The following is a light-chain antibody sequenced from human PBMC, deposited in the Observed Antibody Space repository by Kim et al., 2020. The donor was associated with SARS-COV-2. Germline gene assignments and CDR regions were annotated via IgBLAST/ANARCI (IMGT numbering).Light chain of an antibody. CDR1: SLVNYY. Sequence: VGETVRFTCQGASLVNYYASWYQQRPGQSPILVIYGKNHRPPGIPDRFSASDSGTTASLTITGAQAEDEADYYCCSRDNSGNPVIFGGGTRLTVL. J-gene: IGLJ2*01. V-gene: IGLV3-19*01. CDR3: CSRDNSGNPVI. CDR2: GKN.